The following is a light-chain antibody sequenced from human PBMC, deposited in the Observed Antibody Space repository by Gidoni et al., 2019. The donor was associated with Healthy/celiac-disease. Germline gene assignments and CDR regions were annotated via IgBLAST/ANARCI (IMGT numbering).Light chain of an antibody. CDR1: QSVSSSY. CDR3: HQYGSSPPYT. CDR2: GAS. J-gene: IGKJ2*01. Sequence: EMVLTQSPGTLSVSPGERATLSCRASQSVSSSYLAWYQQKPGQPPRLLIYGASSRATGIPDTFSGSGSGTDFTLTISRLEPADFSVYYCHQYGSSPPYTFGQXTKLEIK. V-gene: IGKV3-20*01.